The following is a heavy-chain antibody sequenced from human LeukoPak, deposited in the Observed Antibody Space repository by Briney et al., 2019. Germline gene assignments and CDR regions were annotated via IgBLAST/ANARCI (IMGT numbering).Heavy chain of an antibody. CDR1: GYTFTSYD. V-gene: IGHV1-8*01. J-gene: IGHJ4*02. CDR3: ARDPSVVAATPVDY. D-gene: IGHD2-15*01. Sequence: GASVKVSCKASGYTFTSYDTNWVRQATGQGLEWMGWMNPNSGNTGYAQKFQGRVTMTRNTSISTAYMELSSLRSEDTAVYYCARDPSVVAATPVDYWGQGTLVTVSS. CDR2: MNPNSGNT.